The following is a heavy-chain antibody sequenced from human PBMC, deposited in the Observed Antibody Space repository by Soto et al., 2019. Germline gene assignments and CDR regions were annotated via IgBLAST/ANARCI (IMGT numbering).Heavy chain of an antibody. CDR1: GFTFSSEN. CDR3: ARDHLNF. J-gene: IGHJ4*02. Sequence: EVQLVESGGGLVQPGGSLRLSCAVSGFTFSSENMNWVRQAPGKGLEWVSYISSSSSTIYYADSVKGRFTISRDNAKNSLYLQINSLRDEDTAVYYCARDHLNFWGQGTLVTVSS. CDR2: ISSSSSTI. V-gene: IGHV3-48*02.